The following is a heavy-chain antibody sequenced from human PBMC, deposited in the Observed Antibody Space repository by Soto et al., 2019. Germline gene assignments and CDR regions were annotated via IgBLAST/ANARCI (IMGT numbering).Heavy chain of an antibody. CDR2: TYYRSKWYN. Sequence: SQTLSLTCAISGDSVSSNRAAWNWIRPSPSRGLEWLGRTYYRSKWYNDYAVSVKSRITINPDTSKNQFSLQLNSVTPEDTAVYYCARGLYLYSSGWYFDYWGQGTLVTVSS. J-gene: IGHJ4*02. V-gene: IGHV6-1*01. D-gene: IGHD6-19*01. CDR1: GDSVSSNRAA. CDR3: ARGLYLYSSGWYFDY.